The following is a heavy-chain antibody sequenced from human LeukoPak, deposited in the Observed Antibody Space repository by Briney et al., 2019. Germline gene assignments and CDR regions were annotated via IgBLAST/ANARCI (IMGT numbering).Heavy chain of an antibody. D-gene: IGHD3-22*01. Sequence: SETLSLTCAVSGVSISSGGYSWSWIRQPPGKGLEWIGYIYHSGSTYYNPSLKSRVTISIDKSKNQFFLNLSSVTAADTAVYYCAGLVGRYSSGLYYYYFDYWGQGTLVTVSS. J-gene: IGHJ4*02. CDR3: AGLVGRYSSGLYYYYFDY. CDR2: IYHSGST. V-gene: IGHV4-30-2*01. CDR1: GVSISSGGYS.